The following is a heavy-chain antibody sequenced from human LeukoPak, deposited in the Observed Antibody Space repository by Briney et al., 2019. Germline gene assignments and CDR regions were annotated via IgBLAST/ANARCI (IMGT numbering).Heavy chain of an antibody. Sequence: GGSLRLSCAASGFTFSSYAMSWVRQAPGKGLEWVSAISGSGGSTYYADSVKGRFTISRDNSKNTLYLQMNSLRAEDTAVYYCAKAHKSATTASHFDYWGRGTLVTVSS. D-gene: IGHD4-11*01. CDR1: GFTFSSYA. CDR2: ISGSGGST. CDR3: AKAHKSATTASHFDY. J-gene: IGHJ4*02. V-gene: IGHV3-23*01.